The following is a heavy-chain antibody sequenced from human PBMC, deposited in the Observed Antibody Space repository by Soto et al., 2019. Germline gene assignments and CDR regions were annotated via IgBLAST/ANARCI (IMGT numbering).Heavy chain of an antibody. J-gene: IGHJ5*02. Sequence: GGSLRLSCAASGFTFSGSAMHWVRQASGKGLEWVGRIRSKANSYATAYAASVKGRFTISRDDSKNTAYLQMNSLKTEDTAVYYCTRAHVDTAMDNNWFDPWGQGTLVTVSS. CDR3: TRAHVDTAMDNNWFDP. CDR1: GFTFSGSA. V-gene: IGHV3-73*01. D-gene: IGHD5-18*01. CDR2: IRSKANSYAT.